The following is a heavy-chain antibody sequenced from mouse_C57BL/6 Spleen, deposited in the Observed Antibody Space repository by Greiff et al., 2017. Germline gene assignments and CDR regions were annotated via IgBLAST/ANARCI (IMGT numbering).Heavy chain of an antibody. CDR3: GGRWLCWYFDV. CDR1: GYTFTDYY. D-gene: IGHD1-1*02. CDR2: INPNNGGT. Sequence: VQLQQSGPELVKPGASVKISCKASGYTFTDYYMNWVKQRHGKSLEWIGDINPNNGGTSYNQKFKGKATLPVDKSSSTAYMERRSLTSEDAADYYGGGRWLCWYFDVWGTGTTVIVSA. V-gene: IGHV1-26*01. J-gene: IGHJ1*03.